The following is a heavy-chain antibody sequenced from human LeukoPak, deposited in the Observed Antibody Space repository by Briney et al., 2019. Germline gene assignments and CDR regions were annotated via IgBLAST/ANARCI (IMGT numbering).Heavy chain of an antibody. CDR3: AGGGGWYGYYYYMDV. D-gene: IGHD6-19*01. J-gene: IGHJ6*03. CDR1: GGSISSYY. CDR2: IYTSGST. Sequence: SETLSLTCTVSGGSISSYYWSWIRQPAEKGLEWIGRIYTSGSTNYNPSLKSRVTISVDTSKNQFSLKLSSVTAADTAVYYCAGGGGWYGYYYYMDVWGKGTTVTISS. V-gene: IGHV4-4*07.